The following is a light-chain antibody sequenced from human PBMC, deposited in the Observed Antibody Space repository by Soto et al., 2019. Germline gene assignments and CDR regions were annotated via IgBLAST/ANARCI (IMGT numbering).Light chain of an antibody. CDR2: EGS. CDR3: CSYAGSSTFHVV. V-gene: IGLV2-23*03. J-gene: IGLJ2*01. CDR1: SSDVGSYNL. Sequence: QSALTQPASVSGSPGQSITISCTGTSSDVGSYNLVSWYQQHPGKAPKLMIYEGSKRPSGVSNRSSGSKSGNTASLTISGFEAEDEAEYSCCSYAGSSTFHVVFGEGTKLPVL.